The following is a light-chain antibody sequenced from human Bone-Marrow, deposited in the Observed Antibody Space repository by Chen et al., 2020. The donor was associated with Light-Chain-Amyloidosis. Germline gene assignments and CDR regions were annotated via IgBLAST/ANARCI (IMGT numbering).Light chain of an antibody. V-gene: IGLV1-51*01. CDR1: RSNIGNNY. J-gene: IGLJ2*01. Sequence: QSVLTQPPSVSAAPGRKVTSSCSGSRSNIGNNYVYWYQQLPGTAPKLLIYDNNKRPSAVPDRCAGSKAGPSDTLGITGLQTGAEADYYCGTWDSSLSAKVFGGGTKLTVL. CDR2: DNN. CDR3: GTWDSSLSAKV.